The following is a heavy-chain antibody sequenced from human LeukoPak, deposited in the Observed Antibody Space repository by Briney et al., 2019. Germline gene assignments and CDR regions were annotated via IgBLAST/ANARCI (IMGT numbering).Heavy chain of an antibody. V-gene: IGHV3-30-3*01. CDR1: GFRFSNFA. D-gene: IGHD2-2*01. CDR2: ISYDGSKK. CDR3: ARGRYCSGTNCYSYYYYSAMDV. Sequence: GGSLRLSCAASGFRFSNFAMHWVRQAPGKGLEWVALISYDGSKKYYADSVEGRFTISRDISKSTLYLQMNSLRAEDTAVFYCARGRYCSGTNCYSYYYYSAMDVWGQGTTVTVSS. J-gene: IGHJ6*02.